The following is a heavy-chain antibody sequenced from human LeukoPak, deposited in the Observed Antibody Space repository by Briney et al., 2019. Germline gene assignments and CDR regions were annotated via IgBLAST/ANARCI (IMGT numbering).Heavy chain of an antibody. CDR1: RGSISSATYY. D-gene: IGHD3-10*01. J-gene: IGHJ4*02. Sequence: SLETLSLTCTVSRGSISSATYYWSWIRQHPGKGLEWIGYIYYTGSAYYNPSLKSRVTISVDTSKNQFSLKLSSVTAVDTAVYYCARHYYGSGSYQDYWGQGTLVTVSS. V-gene: IGHV4-31*03. CDR2: IYYTGSA. CDR3: ARHYYGSGSYQDY.